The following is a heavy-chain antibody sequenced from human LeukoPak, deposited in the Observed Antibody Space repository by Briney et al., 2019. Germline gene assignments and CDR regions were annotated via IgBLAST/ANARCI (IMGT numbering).Heavy chain of an antibody. CDR1: GGSISSYC. CDR2: IFYSGST. J-gene: IGHJ4*02. V-gene: IGHV4-59*08. D-gene: IGHD3-10*01. CDR3: ARRGGFGEFFFDY. Sequence: SETLSLTCTVSGGSISSYCWSWIRQPPGKGLEWIGYIFYSGSTNYNPSLKSRVTISVDTSKNQFSLKLSSVTAADTAVYYCARRGGFGEFFFDYWGQGTLVTVSS.